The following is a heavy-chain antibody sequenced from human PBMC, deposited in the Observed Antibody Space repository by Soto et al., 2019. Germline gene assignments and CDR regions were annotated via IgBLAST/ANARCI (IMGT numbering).Heavy chain of an antibody. J-gene: IGHJ6*02. CDR1: GGSISSSSYY. CDR3: ARDTVTTWYYYYGMDV. D-gene: IGHD4-17*01. CDR2: IYYSGST. V-gene: IGHV4-39*02. Sequence: SETLSLTCTVSGGSISSSSYYWGWIRQPPGKGLEWIGSIYYSGSTYYNPSLKSRVTISVDTSKNQFSLKLSSVTAADTAVYYCARDTVTTWYYYYGMDVWGQGTTVTVSS.